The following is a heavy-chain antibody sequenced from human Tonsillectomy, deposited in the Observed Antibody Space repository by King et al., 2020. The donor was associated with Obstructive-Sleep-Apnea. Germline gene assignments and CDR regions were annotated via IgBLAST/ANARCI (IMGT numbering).Heavy chain of an antibody. Sequence: VQLVQSGAEVKKPGASVKVSCKASGYTFTGYYLHWVRQAPGQGLEWMGWININSGGTNYAQKFQGRVTVTRDTTINTVYLELSRLRSDDTAIHYCASAFMHTSMVFDSWGRGTLVTVSS. CDR2: ININSGGT. CDR3: ASAFMHTSMVFDS. V-gene: IGHV1-2*02. J-gene: IGHJ4*02. CDR1: GYTFTGYY. D-gene: IGHD5-18*01.